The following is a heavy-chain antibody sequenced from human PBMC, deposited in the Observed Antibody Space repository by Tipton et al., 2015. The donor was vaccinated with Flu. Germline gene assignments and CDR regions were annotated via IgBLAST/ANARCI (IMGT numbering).Heavy chain of an antibody. Sequence: VQLVQSGGGLIRPGGSLRLSCAVSGFTVSTSYMSWVRQPPGKGLEWVSIVYDDGRTYYADSVEGRFAISRDNSKNILYLQMNSLRADDTAVYFCARDEGGTYPDWGQGTLVTVPS. CDR3: ARDEGGTYPD. CDR1: GFTVSTSY. J-gene: IGHJ4*02. D-gene: IGHD1-14*01. CDR2: VYDDGRT. V-gene: IGHV3-53*01.